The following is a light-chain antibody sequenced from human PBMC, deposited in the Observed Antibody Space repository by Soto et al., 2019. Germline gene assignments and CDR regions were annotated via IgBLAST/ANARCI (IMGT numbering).Light chain of an antibody. CDR1: QIISSTY. J-gene: IGKJ2*01. CDR2: GAS. V-gene: IGKV3-20*01. Sequence: DIVLTQSPGTLSLSPGERATLSCRASQIISSTYLGWYQQKPGQAPRLLIYGASSRATGIPDRFSGSGSGTDFTLTISRLEPEDCAVYYCQLYGTSLYTFGQGTKLEIK. CDR3: QLYGTSLYT.